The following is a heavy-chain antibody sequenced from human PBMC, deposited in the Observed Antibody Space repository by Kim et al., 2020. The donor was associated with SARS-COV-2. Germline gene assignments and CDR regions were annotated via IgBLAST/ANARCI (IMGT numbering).Heavy chain of an antibody. Sequence: SETLSLTCAVYGGSFSGYYWSWIRQPPGKGLEWIGEINHSGSTNYNPSLKSRVTISVDTSKNQFSLKLSSVTAADTAVYYCARGRLGYSSGWYPGWFDPWGQGTLVTVSS. CDR2: INHSGST. CDR1: GGSFSGYY. D-gene: IGHD6-19*01. CDR3: ARGRLGYSSGWYPGWFDP. V-gene: IGHV4-34*01. J-gene: IGHJ5*02.